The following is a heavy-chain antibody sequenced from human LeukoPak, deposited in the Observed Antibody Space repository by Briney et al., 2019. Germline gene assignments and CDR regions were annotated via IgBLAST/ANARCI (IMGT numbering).Heavy chain of an antibody. Sequence: PSETLSLTCTVSGGSISSYYWSWIRQPAGKGLEWIGRIYTSGSTNYNPSLKSRVTMSVDTSKNQFSLKPSSVTAADTAVYYCARVNAVVTPYYFDYWGQGTLVTVSS. V-gene: IGHV4-4*07. D-gene: IGHD2-15*01. J-gene: IGHJ4*02. CDR2: IYTSGST. CDR1: GGSISSYY. CDR3: ARVNAVVTPYYFDY.